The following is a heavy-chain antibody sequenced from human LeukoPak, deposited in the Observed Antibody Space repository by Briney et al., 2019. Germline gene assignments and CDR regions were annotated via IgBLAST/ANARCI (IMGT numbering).Heavy chain of an antibody. CDR1: GFTFSSYE. CDR3: ARASYSCSWYADY. CDR2: ISSSGSTI. Sequence: GGSLRLSCAASGFTFSSYEMNWVRQAPGKGLEWVSYISSSGSTIYYADSVKGRFTISRDNAKNSLYLQMNSLRAEDTAVYYCARASYSCSWYADYWGQGTLVTVSS. V-gene: IGHV3-48*03. D-gene: IGHD6-13*01. J-gene: IGHJ4*02.